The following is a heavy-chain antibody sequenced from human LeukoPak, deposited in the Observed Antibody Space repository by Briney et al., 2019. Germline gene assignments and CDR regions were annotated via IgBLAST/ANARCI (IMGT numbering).Heavy chain of an antibody. CDR2: ISAYNGNT. D-gene: IGHD6-13*01. CDR3: ARGSTWSYFDY. V-gene: IGHV1-18*01. CDR1: GYTFPSYG. J-gene: IGHJ4*02. Sequence: ASVKVSCKASGYTFPSYGVVWVRQAPGQRLEWMGWISAYNGNTFYAQNFQGRVTLTTDKSTSTAYMELTSLRSDDTAVYYCARGSTWSYFDYWGQGTLVTVSS.